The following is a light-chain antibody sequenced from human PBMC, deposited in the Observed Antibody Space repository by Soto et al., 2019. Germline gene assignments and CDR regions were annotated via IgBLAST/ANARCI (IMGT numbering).Light chain of an antibody. Sequence: DIQMNQYPSSLSASVGDRVTITCRASQSISSYLNWYLQKPGKAPELLIYGASNLQRGVPSRFSGSGSGTEFTLTISSLQPEDVAAFYCQQSYGSPYTFGQGTKLEIK. V-gene: IGKV1-39*01. CDR1: QSISSY. CDR2: GAS. CDR3: QQSYGSPYT. J-gene: IGKJ2*01.